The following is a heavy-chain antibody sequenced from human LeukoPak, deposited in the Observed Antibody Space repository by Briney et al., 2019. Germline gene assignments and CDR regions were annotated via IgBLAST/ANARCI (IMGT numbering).Heavy chain of an antibody. CDR2: IKQDGSEK. CDR1: GFTFSSYW. Sequence: PGGSLRLSCAASGFTFSSYWMNWARQAPGKGLEWVANIKQDGSEKYYVDSVKGRFTISRDNAKNSLYLQMNSLRAEDTAVYYCARDDPTLFWSGSPFYWGQGTLVTVSS. V-gene: IGHV3-7*01. CDR3: ARDDPTLFWSGSPFY. D-gene: IGHD3-3*01. J-gene: IGHJ4*02.